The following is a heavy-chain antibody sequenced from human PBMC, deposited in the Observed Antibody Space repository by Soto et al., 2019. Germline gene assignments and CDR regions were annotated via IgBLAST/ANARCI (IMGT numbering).Heavy chain of an antibody. D-gene: IGHD6-19*01. V-gene: IGHV4-4*02. Sequence: QMQLQESGPGLVKPSETLSLICTVSSGSISSEQRWSWVRQPPGKGLEWIGKIHHSGSTNENPSLRSRVTMSVDKSKNQFSLKLNSVTAADTAVYFCARSFGWYAIDHWGQGTLVIVSS. J-gene: IGHJ4*02. CDR1: SGSISSEQR. CDR3: ARSFGWYAIDH. CDR2: IHHSGST.